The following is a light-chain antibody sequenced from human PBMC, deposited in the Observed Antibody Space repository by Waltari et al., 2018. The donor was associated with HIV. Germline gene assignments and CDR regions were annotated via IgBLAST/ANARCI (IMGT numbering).Light chain of an antibody. CDR3: SSYTSGSVV. CDR2: EVS. CDR1: SSDVGDYNY. V-gene: IGLV2-14*01. Sequence: QSALTQPASVSGSPGQSITISCTGTSSDVGDYNYVSWYQQHPGKAPKLMIYEVSNRPSGVSTLFSGSESGNTAALTISGLQAEDEADYYCSSYTSGSVVFGGGTKLTVL. J-gene: IGLJ2*01.